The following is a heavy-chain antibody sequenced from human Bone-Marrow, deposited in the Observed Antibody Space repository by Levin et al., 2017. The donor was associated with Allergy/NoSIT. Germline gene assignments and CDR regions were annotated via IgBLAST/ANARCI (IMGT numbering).Heavy chain of an antibody. CDR2: IYYSGST. CDR1: GGSISGYY. V-gene: IGHV4-59*01. J-gene: IGHJ4*02. Sequence: GSLRLSCTVSGGSISGYYWDWIRQSPGKGLEWIGYIYYSGSTNYNPSLKSRVSISLDTSKNQFSLKLSSVTAADTAMYFCAREGSNWKRDFDSWGQGTLVIVSS. CDR3: AREGSNWKRDFDS. D-gene: IGHD1-20*01.